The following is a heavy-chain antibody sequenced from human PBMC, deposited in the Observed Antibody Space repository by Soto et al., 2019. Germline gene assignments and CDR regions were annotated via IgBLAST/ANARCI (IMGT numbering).Heavy chain of an antibody. D-gene: IGHD2-15*01. CDR3: ARVDCSGGSCHPPVDY. J-gene: IGHJ4*02. CDR2: ISAYNGNT. Sequence: GASVKVSCKASGYTFTSSGISWVRQAPGQGLEWMGWISAYNGNTNYAQKLQGRVTMTTDTSTSTAYMELRSLRSDDTAVYYCARVDCSGGSCHPPVDYWGQGTLVTVSS. CDR1: GYTFTSSG. V-gene: IGHV1-18*01.